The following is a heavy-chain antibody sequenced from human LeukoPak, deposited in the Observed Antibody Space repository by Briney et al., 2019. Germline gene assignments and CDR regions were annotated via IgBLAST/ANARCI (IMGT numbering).Heavy chain of an antibody. CDR2: IYYSGST. CDR1: GDSISYYY. D-gene: IGHD3-10*01. Sequence: PSETLSLTCTVFGDSISYYYWSWIRQPPGKGLEWIGNIYYSGSTNYNPSLESRVTISVDTSKNQFSLNPRSVSAADTAVYYCARGRSGSYYNGIAFDYWGQGTPVTVSS. V-gene: IGHV4-59*01. CDR3: ARGRSGSYYNGIAFDY. J-gene: IGHJ4*02.